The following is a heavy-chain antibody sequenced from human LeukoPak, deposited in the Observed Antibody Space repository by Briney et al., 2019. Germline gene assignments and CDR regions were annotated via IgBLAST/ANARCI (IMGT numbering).Heavy chain of an antibody. D-gene: IGHD6-19*01. CDR2: IYYSGST. V-gene: IGHV4-39*07. J-gene: IGHJ4*02. CDR3: ARDRGGIAVATPYYFDY. CDR1: GGSISSSSYY. Sequence: PSETLSLTCTVSGGSISSSSYYWGWIRQPPGKGLEWIGSIYYSGSTYYNPSLKSRVTISVDTSKNQFSLKLSSVTAADTAVYYCARDRGGIAVATPYYFDYWGQGTLVTVSS.